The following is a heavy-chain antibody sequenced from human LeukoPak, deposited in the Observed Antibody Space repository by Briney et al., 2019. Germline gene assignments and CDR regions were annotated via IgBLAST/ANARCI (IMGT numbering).Heavy chain of an antibody. V-gene: IGHV1-2*02. CDR1: GYTFTGYY. Sequence: ASVKVSCKASGYTFTGYYMHWVRQAPGQGLEWMGWINPNSGGTNYAQKFQGRVTTTRDTSISTAYMELSRLRSDETAVQYCAVSIGGALDYWGQGTLVTVSS. CDR2: INPNSGGT. J-gene: IGHJ4*02. CDR3: AVSIGGALDY. D-gene: IGHD1-26*01.